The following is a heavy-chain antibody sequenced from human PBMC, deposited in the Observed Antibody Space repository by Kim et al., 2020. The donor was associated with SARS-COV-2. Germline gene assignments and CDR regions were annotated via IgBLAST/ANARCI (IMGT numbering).Heavy chain of an antibody. CDR2: INPNSGGT. J-gene: IGHJ6*02. V-gene: IGHV1-2*04. Sequence: ASVKVSCKASGYTFTGYYMHWVRQAPGQGLEWMGWINPNSGGTNYAQKFQGWVTMTRDTSISTAYMELSRLRSDDTAVYYCARGEATISHYYYYGMDVWGQGTTVTVSS. D-gene: IGHD5-12*01. CDR1: GYTFTGYY. CDR3: ARGEATISHYYYYGMDV.